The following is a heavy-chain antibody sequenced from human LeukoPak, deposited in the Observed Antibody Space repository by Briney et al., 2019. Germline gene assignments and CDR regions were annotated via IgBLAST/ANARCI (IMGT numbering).Heavy chain of an antibody. V-gene: IGHV3-21*01. Sequence: GGSLRLSCAASGFTFSSYEMNWVRQAPGKGLEWVSSISSSSSYIYYADSVKGRFTISRDNAKNSLYLQMNSLRAEDTAVYYCARDAGYDSVPALFDYWGQGTLVTVSS. CDR2: ISSSSSYI. CDR1: GFTFSSYE. J-gene: IGHJ4*02. CDR3: ARDAGYDSVPALFDY. D-gene: IGHD5-12*01.